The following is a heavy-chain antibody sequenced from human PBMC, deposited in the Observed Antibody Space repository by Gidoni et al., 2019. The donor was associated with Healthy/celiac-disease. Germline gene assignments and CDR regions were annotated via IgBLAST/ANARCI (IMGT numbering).Heavy chain of an antibody. CDR3: ARTYDSSGYGWVGYFDY. V-gene: IGHV3-53*01. Sequence: EVQLVESGGGLIQPGGSLRLSCAASGFTVSSNYMSWVRQAPGKGLEWVSVIYSGGSTYYADSVKGRFTISRDNSKNTLYLQMNSLRAEDTAVYYCARTYDSSGYGWVGYFDYWGQGTLVTVSS. D-gene: IGHD3-22*01. J-gene: IGHJ4*02. CDR1: GFTVSSNY. CDR2: IYSGGST.